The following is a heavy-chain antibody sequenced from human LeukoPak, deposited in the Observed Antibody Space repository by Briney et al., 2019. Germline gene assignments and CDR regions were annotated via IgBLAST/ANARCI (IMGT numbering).Heavy chain of an antibody. J-gene: IGHJ4*02. Sequence: SLRLSCTASGFNFGDYAMSWFRQAPEKGLEGVGFITNKAFGGTAEYAASVKGRFTISRDDSRSIAYLRMDNLRTEDTGVYYCTRDEYGSGSNFFDYWGQGTLVTVST. V-gene: IGHV3-49*03. CDR1: GFNFGDYA. CDR3: TRDEYGSGSNFFDY. CDR2: ITNKAFGGTA. D-gene: IGHD2-15*01.